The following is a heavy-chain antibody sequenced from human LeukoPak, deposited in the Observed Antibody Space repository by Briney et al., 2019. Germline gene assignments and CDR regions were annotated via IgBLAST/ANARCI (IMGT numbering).Heavy chain of an antibody. J-gene: IGHJ4*02. CDR1: GGSFSGYF. V-gene: IGHV4-34*01. D-gene: IGHD2-15*01. Sequence: SETLSLTCAVYGGSFSGYFWSWIRQPPGKGLEWIGELTESGRTSYNPSLKSRVTIAEDTPKNQSSLKLSSVTAADTAVYYCARWSLRGCSGSPCFDYWGQGTLVTVSS. CDR3: ARWSLRGCSGSPCFDY. CDR2: LTESGRT.